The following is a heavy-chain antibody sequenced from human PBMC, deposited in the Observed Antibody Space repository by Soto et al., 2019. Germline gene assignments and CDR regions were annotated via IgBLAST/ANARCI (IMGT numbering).Heavy chain of an antibody. D-gene: IGHD4-4*01. J-gene: IGHJ6*02. V-gene: IGHV5-51*01. CDR1: GYSFTSYW. CDR3: ARLGTTVXRGPLPPINYFRNGVDV. CDR2: IYPSDSNT. Sequence: GESLKISCRGSGYSFTSYWIGWVLQMPGKGLEWMGIIYPSDSNTIYSPSFQGQVTISADKSIRTAYLQWSSLKPSDTAMYYCARLGTTVXRGPLPPINYFRNGVDVWGQGTTVTVSS.